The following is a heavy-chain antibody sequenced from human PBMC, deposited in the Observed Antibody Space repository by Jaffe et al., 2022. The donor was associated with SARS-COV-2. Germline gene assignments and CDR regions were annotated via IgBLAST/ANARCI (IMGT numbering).Heavy chain of an antibody. Sequence: QVQLQESGPGLVKPSQTLSLTCTVSGGSISSGGYYWSWIRQHPGKGLEWIGYIYYSGSTYYNPSLKSRVTISVDTSKNQFSLKLSSVTAADTAVYYCAREPLLADGVVVPAAGHDAFDIWGQGTMVTVSS. CDR3: AREPLLADGVVVPAAGHDAFDI. CDR1: GGSISSGGYY. V-gene: IGHV4-31*03. CDR2: IYYSGST. D-gene: IGHD2-2*01. J-gene: IGHJ3*02.